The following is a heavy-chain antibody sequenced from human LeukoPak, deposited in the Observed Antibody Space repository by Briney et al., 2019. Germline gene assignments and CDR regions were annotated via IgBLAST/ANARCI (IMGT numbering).Heavy chain of an antibody. D-gene: IGHD5-18*01. Sequence: GGSLRLSCAASGFTFSSYAMSWVRQAPGKGLEWVSAISGSGGSTYYADSVKGRFTISRDNSKNTLYLQMNSLRAEDTAVYYCAKDLASRGYSYGENVYWGQGTLVTVSS. CDR1: GFTFSSYA. J-gene: IGHJ4*02. CDR3: AKDLASRGYSYGENVY. CDR2: ISGSGGST. V-gene: IGHV3-23*01.